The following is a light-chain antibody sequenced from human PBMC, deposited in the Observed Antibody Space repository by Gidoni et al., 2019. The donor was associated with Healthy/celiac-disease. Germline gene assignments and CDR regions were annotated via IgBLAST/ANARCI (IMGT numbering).Light chain of an antibody. V-gene: IGKV1-33*01. CDR3: QQYDNLPRLT. J-gene: IGKJ4*01. Sequence: QMTQSPSSLSASVGDRVTITCQASQDISNYLNWYQQKPGKAPKLLLYDASNLETGVPSRFSGSGSGTDFTFTISSLQPEDIATYYCQQYDNLPRLTFGGGTKVEIK. CDR2: DAS. CDR1: QDISNY.